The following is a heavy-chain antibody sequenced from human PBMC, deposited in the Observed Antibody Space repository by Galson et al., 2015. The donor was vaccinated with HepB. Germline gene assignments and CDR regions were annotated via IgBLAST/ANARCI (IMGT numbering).Heavy chain of an antibody. V-gene: IGHV1-46*01. J-gene: IGHJ4*02. D-gene: IGHD2-21*02. Sequence: SVKVSCKASGYTFTSYYMHWVRQAPGQGLEWMGIINPSGGSTSYAQKFQGRVTMTRDTSTSTVYMELSSLRSEDTAVYYCARVDCGGDCYAPFDYWGQGTLVTVSS. CDR2: INPSGGST. CDR3: ARVDCGGDCYAPFDY. CDR1: GYTFTSYY.